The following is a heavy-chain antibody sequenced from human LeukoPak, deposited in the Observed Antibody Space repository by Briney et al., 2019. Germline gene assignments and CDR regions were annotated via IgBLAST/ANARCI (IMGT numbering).Heavy chain of an antibody. J-gene: IGHJ5*02. V-gene: IGHV1-69*05. CDR2: IKPIFGTT. Sequence: GSSVKVSCKTSGDTFNNSDINWVRQAPGQGLEWVGGIKPIFGTTTYAQKFQGRVTITKDESTSTVYLEQHSLTSDDTAVDYCARDVHGGYGSVWFDAWGQGTLVTVSS. D-gene: IGHD5-12*01. CDR3: ARDVHGGYGSVWFDA. CDR1: GDTFNNSD.